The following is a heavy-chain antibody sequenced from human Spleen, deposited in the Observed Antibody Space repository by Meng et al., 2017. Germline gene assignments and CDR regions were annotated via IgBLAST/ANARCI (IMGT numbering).Heavy chain of an antibody. J-gene: IGHJ5*02. CDR2: INAGNGNT. CDR3: ARECRVGIAAAGIPSLYWFDP. CDR1: GYTFTTYA. Sequence: ASVKVSCKASGYTFTTYAMHWERQASGQRLEWMGWINAGNGNTKYSQKFQGRVTITRERSARTAYMELSSLRSEDTDVYYCARECRVGIAAAGIPSLYWFDPWGQGTQVTVDS. V-gene: IGHV1-3*01. D-gene: IGHD6-13*01.